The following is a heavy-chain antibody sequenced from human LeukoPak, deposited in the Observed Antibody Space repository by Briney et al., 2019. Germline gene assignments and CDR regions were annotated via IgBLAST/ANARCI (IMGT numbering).Heavy chain of an antibody. V-gene: IGHV3-7*01. CDR1: GFTFSSYW. CDR2: IKQDESEK. D-gene: IGHD3-3*01. Sequence: GGSLRLSCAASGFTFSSYWMSWVRQAPGKGLEWVANIKQDESEKYYVASVKGRFTISRDNAKNSLYLQMNSLRAEDTAVYYCARDPTIFGVVITGWFDPWGQGTLVTVSS. CDR3: ARDPTIFGVVITGWFDP. J-gene: IGHJ5*02.